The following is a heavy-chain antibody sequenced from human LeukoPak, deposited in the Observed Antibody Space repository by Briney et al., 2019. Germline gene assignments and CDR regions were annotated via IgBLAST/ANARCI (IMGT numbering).Heavy chain of an antibody. D-gene: IGHD6-13*01. CDR2: IKQDGSVK. J-gene: IGHJ4*02. CDR3: AKDSYSRGDY. Sequence: GGSLRLSCAASGLTFSSHWMSWVRQAPGKGLEWVANIKQDGSVKTYVDSVKGRFTISRDNAKNSLYLQMNSLGAEDTAVYYCAKDSYSRGDYWGQGTLVTVSS. CDR1: GLTFSSHW. V-gene: IGHV3-7*01.